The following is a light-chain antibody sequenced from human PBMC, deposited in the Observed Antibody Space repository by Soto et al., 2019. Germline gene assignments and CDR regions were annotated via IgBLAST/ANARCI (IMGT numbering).Light chain of an antibody. CDR2: GAS. J-gene: IGKJ4*01. V-gene: IGKV3-20*01. Sequence: EIVLTQSPDTLSLSPGERATLSCRASQSVSTNSLAWYQQKPGQAPRPLIYGASSRVTGTPDRFSGSVSGTDFTLFISRLEPEDFAVYYCQQYGSSVLTFGGGTKVEIK. CDR1: QSVSTNS. CDR3: QQYGSSVLT.